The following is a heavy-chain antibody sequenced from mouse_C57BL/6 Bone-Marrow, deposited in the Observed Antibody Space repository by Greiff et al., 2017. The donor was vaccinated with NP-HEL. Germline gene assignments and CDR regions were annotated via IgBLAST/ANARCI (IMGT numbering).Heavy chain of an antibody. CDR2: IYPRSGNT. D-gene: IGHD1-1*01. Sequence: VQLQQSGAELARPGASVKLSCKASGYTFTSYGISWVKQRTGQGLEWIGEIYPRSGNTYYNEKFKGRATLTADKSSSTAYMELRSLTYEDYAVYFCAREGVTTVVAKGDWYFEVWGTGTTVTVSS. V-gene: IGHV1-81*01. J-gene: IGHJ1*03. CDR1: GYTFTSYG. CDR3: AREGVTTVVAKGDWYFEV.